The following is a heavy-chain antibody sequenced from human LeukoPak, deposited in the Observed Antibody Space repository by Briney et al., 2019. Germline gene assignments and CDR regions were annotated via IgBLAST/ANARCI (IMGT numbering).Heavy chain of an antibody. CDR3: ARNMSTEGWFDS. Sequence: PETLSLTCVVSDYSITSGDYWAWIRQPPGKGLEWIGSVYNSVSTSYNPSLKSRVTMSVDPSKNQFSLNLRSVTAADTAVYYCARNMSTEGWFDSWGRGTLVTVSS. CDR2: VYNSVST. CDR1: DYSITSGDY. J-gene: IGHJ5*01. V-gene: IGHV4-38-2*01. D-gene: IGHD5/OR15-5a*01.